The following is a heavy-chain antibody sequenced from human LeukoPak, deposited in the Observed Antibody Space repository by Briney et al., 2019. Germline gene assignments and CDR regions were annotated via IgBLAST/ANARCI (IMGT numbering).Heavy chain of an antibody. CDR3: ARSGFGSGISFDL. CDR2: MNPNSGDT. J-gene: IGHJ5*02. CDR1: GYTFTGYY. Sequence: GASVKVSCKASGYTFTGYYMHWVRQAPGKGLEWMGWMNPNSGDTGYPQKFQGRVTMTRDTSITTAYMELSSLRSEDTAVYYCARSGFGSGISFDLWGQGTLVTVSS. D-gene: IGHD3-10*01. V-gene: IGHV1-2*02.